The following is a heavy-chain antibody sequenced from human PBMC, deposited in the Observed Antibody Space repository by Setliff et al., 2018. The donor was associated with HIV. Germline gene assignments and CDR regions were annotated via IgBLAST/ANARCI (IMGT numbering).Heavy chain of an antibody. J-gene: IGHJ4*02. CDR3: SGPPPRAFLPDYFDD. Sequence: SETLSLTCTVSGGSISSSRYYWGWIRQPPGMGLEWIGSIYYSGTTYYNPSLESRATLSLYKSNNRFSLRLDSVTAAETAVYSCSGPPPRAFLPDYFDDWGQGTLVTVSS. CDR2: IYYSGTT. V-gene: IGHV4-39*01. CDR1: GGSISSSRYY.